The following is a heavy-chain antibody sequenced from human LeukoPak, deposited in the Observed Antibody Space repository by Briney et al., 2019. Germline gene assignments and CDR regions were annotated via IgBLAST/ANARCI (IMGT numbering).Heavy chain of an antibody. CDR1: GGSISSSSYY. Sequence: SETLSLTCTVSGGSISSSSYYWGWIRQPPGKGLEWIGSIYYSGSTYYNPSLKSRVTISVDTSKNQFSLKLSSVTAADTAVYYCARHVIARFDPWGQGTLVTVSS. J-gene: IGHJ5*02. D-gene: IGHD3-16*02. CDR2: IYYSGST. CDR3: ARHVIARFDP. V-gene: IGHV4-39*01.